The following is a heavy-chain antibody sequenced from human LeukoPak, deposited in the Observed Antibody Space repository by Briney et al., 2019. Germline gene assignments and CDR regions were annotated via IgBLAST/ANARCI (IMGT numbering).Heavy chain of an antibody. D-gene: IGHD5-24*01. J-gene: IGHJ6*04. V-gene: IGHV3-15*01. CDR3: TTQITPYYYSGMDV. CDR1: VFTFSNAW. Sequence: GGSLRLSCAASVFTFSNAWMSWVRQAPGKGLEWVGRIKSKTDGGTTDYAAPVKGRFTISRDDSKNTLYLQMNSLKTEDPAVYYCTTQITPYYYSGMDVWGKGTTVTVSP. CDR2: IKSKTDGGTT.